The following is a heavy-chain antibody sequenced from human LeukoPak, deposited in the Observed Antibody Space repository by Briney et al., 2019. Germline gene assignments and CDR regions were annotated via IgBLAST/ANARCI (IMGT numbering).Heavy chain of an antibody. D-gene: IGHD3-3*01. V-gene: IGHV4-39*07. CDR3: ARESIGRFLEWLPRGALFDY. CDR1: GGSISSSSYY. J-gene: IGHJ4*02. Sequence: TSETLSLTCTVSGGSISSSSYYWGWIRQPPGKGLEWIGSIYYSGSTYYNPSLKSRVTISVDTSKNQFSLKLSSVTAADTAVYYCARESIGRFLEWLPRGALFDYWGQGTLVTVSS. CDR2: IYYSGST.